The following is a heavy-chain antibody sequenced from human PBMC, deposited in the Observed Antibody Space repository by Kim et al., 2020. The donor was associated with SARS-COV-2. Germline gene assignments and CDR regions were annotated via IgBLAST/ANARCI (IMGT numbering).Heavy chain of an antibody. J-gene: IGHJ4*02. V-gene: IGHV4-31*03. CDR1: GGSISSGGYY. Sequence: SETLSLTCTVSGGSISSGGYYWSWIRQHPGRGLEWIGYIYYSGSTYYNPSLKSRVTISVDTSKNQFSLKLSSVTAADTAVYYCARVPRGYDSSGYHSYYFDYWGQGTLVTVSS. CDR3: ARVPRGYDSSGYHSYYFDY. CDR2: IYYSGST. D-gene: IGHD3-22*01.